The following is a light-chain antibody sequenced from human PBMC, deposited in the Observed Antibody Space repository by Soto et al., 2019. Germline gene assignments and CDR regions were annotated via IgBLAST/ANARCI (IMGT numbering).Light chain of an antibody. V-gene: IGLV1-44*01. J-gene: IGLJ3*02. CDR3: AAWDDSLNGWV. CDR1: SSNIGSXX. Sequence: QSVLTQPPSASGTPGQRVTIXCXXSSSNIGSXXVNWYQQLPGTAPKLLIYSNNQRPSGVPDRFSGSKSGTSASLAISGLQXEDEADYYCAAWDDSLNGWVFGGGTKLTVL. CDR2: SNN.